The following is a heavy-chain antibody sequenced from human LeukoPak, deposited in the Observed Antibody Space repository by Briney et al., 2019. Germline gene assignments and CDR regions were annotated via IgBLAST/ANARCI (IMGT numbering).Heavy chain of an antibody. V-gene: IGHV1-69*05. Sequence: ASVKVSCKASGGTFSSYAISGVPQAPGQGLEWMGGIIPIFGTANSAQKFQGRVTITTDESTSTAYMKMSSMRSEDTAVYYCAVTYYYGSGRRRMGFYFAYWGQGTLVTVSS. CDR2: IIPIFGTA. J-gene: IGHJ4*02. CDR1: GGTFSSYA. D-gene: IGHD3-10*01. CDR3: AVTYYYGSGRRRMGFYFAY.